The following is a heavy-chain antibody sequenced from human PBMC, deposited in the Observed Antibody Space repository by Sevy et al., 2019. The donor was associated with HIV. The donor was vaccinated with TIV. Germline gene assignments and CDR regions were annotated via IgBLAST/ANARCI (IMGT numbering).Heavy chain of an antibody. J-gene: IGHJ2*01. Sequence: GGSLRLSCAASGFTFSDHYMSWIRQAPGKGLEWVSYISISGSTIYYADSVKGRFTISRDNAKNSLFLQMNSLRAEDTAVYYCARSLVGATPSNWYFDLRGRGTLVTVSS. V-gene: IGHV3-11*01. D-gene: IGHD1-26*01. CDR1: GFTFSDHY. CDR3: ARSLVGATPSNWYFDL. CDR2: ISISGSTI.